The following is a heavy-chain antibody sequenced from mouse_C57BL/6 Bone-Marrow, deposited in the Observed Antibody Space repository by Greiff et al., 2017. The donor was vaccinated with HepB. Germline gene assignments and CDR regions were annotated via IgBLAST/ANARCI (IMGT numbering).Heavy chain of an antibody. Sequence: EVKLMESGPGLVKPSQSLSLTCSVTGYSITSGYYWNWIRQFPGNKLEWMGYISYDGSNNYNPSLKNRISITRDTSKNQFFLKLNSVTTEDTATYYCAGSNYSYFFDYWGQGTTLTVSS. D-gene: IGHD2-5*01. J-gene: IGHJ2*01. CDR1: GYSITSGYY. V-gene: IGHV3-6*01. CDR3: AGSNYSYFFDY. CDR2: ISYDGSN.